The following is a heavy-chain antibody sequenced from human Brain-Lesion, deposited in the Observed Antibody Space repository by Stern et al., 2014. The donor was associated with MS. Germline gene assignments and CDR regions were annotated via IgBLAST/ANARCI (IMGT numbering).Heavy chain of an antibody. Sequence: VQLVESGAEVKKPGASVKVSCKASGYTLTELSMHWVRQAPGQGLEWMGGFVPVDGETIYAQKFPGRVTMTETTSTDTAYMEVSRLRSEERAVYYCATDRDDFRSGYSAPTKGYGLDVWGQGTTVTVTS. CDR1: GYTLTELS. CDR3: ATDRDDFRSGYSAPTKGYGLDV. CDR2: FVPVDGET. V-gene: IGHV1-24*01. D-gene: IGHD3-3*01. J-gene: IGHJ6*02.